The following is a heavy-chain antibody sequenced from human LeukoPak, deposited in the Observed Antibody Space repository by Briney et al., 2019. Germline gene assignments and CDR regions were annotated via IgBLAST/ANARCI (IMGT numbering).Heavy chain of an antibody. CDR3: ARAAGGNTMYYFDY. J-gene: IGHJ4*02. Sequence: ASVKVSCKASGYTFTSYYMHWVRQAPGQGLEWMGIINPHSGSATYAQISQGRVTMTRDTSTSTLYMELSSLRPEDTAVYYCARAAGGNTMYYFDYWGQGTLVTVSA. CDR1: GYTFTSYY. V-gene: IGHV1-46*01. CDR2: INPHSGSA. D-gene: IGHD4-23*01.